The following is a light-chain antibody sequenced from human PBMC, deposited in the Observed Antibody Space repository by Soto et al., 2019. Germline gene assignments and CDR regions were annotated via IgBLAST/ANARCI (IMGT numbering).Light chain of an antibody. J-gene: IGKJ1*01. CDR3: QQYGSSPPT. CDR1: ESVRSSY. Sequence: EIVLTQSPGTLSLSPGDRATLSCRASESVRSSYLAWYQQKPGQAPRLLIYGASSRATGIPDRFSGSGSGTDFTLTISRLEPEDFAVYYCQQYGSSPPTFGQGTKVDIK. CDR2: GAS. V-gene: IGKV3-20*01.